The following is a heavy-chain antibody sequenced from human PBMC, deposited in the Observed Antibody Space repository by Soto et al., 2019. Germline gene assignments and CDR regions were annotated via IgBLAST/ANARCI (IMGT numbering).Heavy chain of an antibody. V-gene: IGHV3-48*04. CDR1: GFTFSSYS. Sequence: GGSLRLSCAASGFTFSSYSMNWVRQAPGKGLEWVSYISSSSSTIYYADSVRGRFTISRDNAKNTVYLQMNSLRAEDTAVYYCAKYHYYDGNWGQGTLVTVSS. CDR3: AKYHYYDGN. D-gene: IGHD3-22*01. J-gene: IGHJ4*02. CDR2: ISSSSSTI.